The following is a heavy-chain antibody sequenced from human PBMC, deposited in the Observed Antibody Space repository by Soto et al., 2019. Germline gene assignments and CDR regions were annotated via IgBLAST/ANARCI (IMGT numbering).Heavy chain of an antibody. D-gene: IGHD6-19*01. J-gene: IGHJ1*01. Sequence: QVQLVESGGGVVQPGRSLRLSCAATGFAFSSYGMHWVRQAPGKGLEWVAVISFDGTDKYYGDSVKGRFTNSRDNSKNTLNLQMTSLGAEDTAVNFCAQAGYSNGPTGFLHQWGQGTLVTVSS. CDR3: AQAGYSNGPTGFLHQ. CDR2: ISFDGTDK. V-gene: IGHV3-30*18. CDR1: GFAFSSYG.